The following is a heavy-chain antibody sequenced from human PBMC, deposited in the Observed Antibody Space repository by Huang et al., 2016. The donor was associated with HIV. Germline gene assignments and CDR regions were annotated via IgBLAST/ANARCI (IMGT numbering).Heavy chain of an antibody. Sequence: QVQLEQSGPAVRKPGSSVKVSCQASGGSFSDQIISWVRQATGQRFEWRGGIIRLVRATAYAKEVKGRGTMTADESTATIYMELNSLTSEDTAVYYCAMSLRYQYDSRSYWGRYFDYWGQGTLVTVSS. J-gene: IGHJ4*02. CDR3: AMSLRYQYDSRSYWGRYFDY. CDR2: IIRLVRAT. D-gene: IGHD3-16*01. V-gene: IGHV1-69*01. CDR1: GGSFSDQI.